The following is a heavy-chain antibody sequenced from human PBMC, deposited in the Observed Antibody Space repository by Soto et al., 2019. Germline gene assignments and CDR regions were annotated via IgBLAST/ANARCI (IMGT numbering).Heavy chain of an antibody. V-gene: IGHV3-7*05. CDR1: GFTFSNYW. CDR3: AKGPAVAAPPDY. D-gene: IGHD6-19*01. J-gene: IGHJ4*02. Sequence: PGGSLRLSCAASGFTFSNYWMSWVRQAPGKGLEWVANIKQDGSEKYYVDSVMGRFTISRDNAKNSLYLQMNSLRDEDTALYYCAKGPAVAAPPDYWGRGTLVTVSS. CDR2: IKQDGSEK.